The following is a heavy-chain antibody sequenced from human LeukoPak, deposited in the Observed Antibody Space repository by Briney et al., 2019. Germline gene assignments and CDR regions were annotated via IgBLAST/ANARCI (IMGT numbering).Heavy chain of an antibody. V-gene: IGHV4-59*12. CDR1: GGSISSYY. CDR2: IYYSGST. J-gene: IGHJ4*02. Sequence: PSETLSLTCTVSGGSISSYYWSWIRQPPGKGLEWIGYIYYSGSTNYNPSLKSRVTISVDTSKNQFSLKLSSVTAADTAVYYCARVGPLYYDSSGYYAYNFDYWGQGTLVTVSS. CDR3: ARVGPLYYDSSGYYAYNFDY. D-gene: IGHD3-22*01.